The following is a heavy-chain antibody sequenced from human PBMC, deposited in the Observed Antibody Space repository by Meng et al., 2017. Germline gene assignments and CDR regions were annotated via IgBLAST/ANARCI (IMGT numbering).Heavy chain of an antibody. Sequence: LVELEAEVKYAGPSVRASRMASGNTFNSLSISCVSQALGQGREWLRWINTNTGNPTYAQGFTGRFVFSLETSVSTAYLQISSLKAEDTAVYYCARDAGITMVRGVIIGYWGQGTLVTVSS. CDR1: GNTFNSLS. CDR3: ARDAGITMVRGVIIGY. V-gene: IGHV7-4-1*02. J-gene: IGHJ4*02. D-gene: IGHD3-10*01. CDR2: INTNTGNP.